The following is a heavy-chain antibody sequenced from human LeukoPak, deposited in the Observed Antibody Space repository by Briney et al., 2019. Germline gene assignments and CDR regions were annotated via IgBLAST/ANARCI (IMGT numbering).Heavy chain of an antibody. CDR1: GGSMSSSSYY. Sequence: PSETLSLTCTVSGGSMSSSSYYWGWIRQPPGKGLEWIGSIYYSGSTCYNPSLKSRVTISVDTSKNQFSLKLSSVTAADTAVYYCARLPTVTFFDYWGQGTLVTVSS. D-gene: IGHD4-17*01. V-gene: IGHV4-39*01. J-gene: IGHJ4*02. CDR2: IYYSGST. CDR3: ARLPTVTFFDY.